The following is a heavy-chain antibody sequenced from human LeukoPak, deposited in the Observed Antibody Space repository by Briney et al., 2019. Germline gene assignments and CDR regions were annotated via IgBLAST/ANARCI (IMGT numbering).Heavy chain of an antibody. D-gene: IGHD6-19*01. CDR2: IYHSGST. J-gene: IGHJ4*02. CDR3: ASRYSCGSSLDH. V-gene: IGHV4-4*02. CDR1: GGSISSSNW. Sequence: PSETLSLTCAVSGGSISSSNWWRWVRQPPGKGLEWIGEIYHSGSTNYSPSLKSRVTISVDKSKNEFSLKLSSVTAADTAVYYCASRYSCGSSLDHWGQGTLVTVSS.